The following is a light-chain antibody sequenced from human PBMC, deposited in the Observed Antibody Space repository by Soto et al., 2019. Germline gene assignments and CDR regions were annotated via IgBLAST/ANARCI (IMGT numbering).Light chain of an antibody. Sequence: EIVLTQSPATLSVSPGERVTLSCRASQSVSSYLAWYQQKPGQAPRLLIYDASNRATGIPARFSGSGSGTDFTLTISSLEPEDFAVYYCQQRSNWWTFGQGTKVDIK. J-gene: IGKJ1*01. V-gene: IGKV3-11*01. CDR2: DAS. CDR1: QSVSSY. CDR3: QQRSNWWT.